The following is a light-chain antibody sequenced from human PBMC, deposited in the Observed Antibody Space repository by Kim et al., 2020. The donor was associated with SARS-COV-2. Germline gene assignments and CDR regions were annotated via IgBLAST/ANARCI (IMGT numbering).Light chain of an antibody. Sequence: QTSTPPCTGKSNTVGNQGAAWRQQHQGHPPKLLSYRNNNRPSGISERLSASTSGNTASLTITGLQPEDEADYYCSAYDTSLSVWVFGGGTQLTVL. V-gene: IGLV10-54*01. CDR1: SNTVGNQG. J-gene: IGLJ3*02. CDR2: RNN. CDR3: SAYDTSLSVWV.